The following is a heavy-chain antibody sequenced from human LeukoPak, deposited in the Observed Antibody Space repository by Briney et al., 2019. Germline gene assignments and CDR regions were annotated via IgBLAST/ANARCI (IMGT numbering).Heavy chain of an antibody. V-gene: IGHV1-69*13. CDR2: IIPIFGTA. Sequence: ASVKVSCKASGGTFSSYAISWVRQAPGQGLEWMGGIIPIFGTANYAQKFQGRVTITADGSTSTAYMELSSLRSEDTAVYYCARQSSGWYYYYMDVWGKGTTVTISS. CDR3: ARQSSGWYYYYMDV. J-gene: IGHJ6*03. CDR1: GGTFSSYA. D-gene: IGHD6-19*01.